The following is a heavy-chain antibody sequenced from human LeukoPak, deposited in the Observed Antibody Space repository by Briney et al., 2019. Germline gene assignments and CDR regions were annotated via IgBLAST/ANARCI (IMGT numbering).Heavy chain of an antibody. V-gene: IGHV1-3*01. Sequence: ASVKVSCTASGYTFTSYAMHWVRQAPGQRLEWMGWINAGNGNTKYSQKFQGRVTITRDTSASTAYMELSSLRSEDTAVYYCARVEGAMVSYFDYWGQGTLVTVSS. J-gene: IGHJ4*02. D-gene: IGHD5-18*01. CDR1: GYTFTSYA. CDR2: INAGNGNT. CDR3: ARVEGAMVSYFDY.